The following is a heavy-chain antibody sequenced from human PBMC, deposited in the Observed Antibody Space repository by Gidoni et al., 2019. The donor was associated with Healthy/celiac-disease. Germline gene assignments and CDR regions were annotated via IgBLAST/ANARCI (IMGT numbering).Heavy chain of an antibody. Sequence: EVQLVESGGGLVQPGRSLRLSCAASGFTLDDYAMHCVRQAPGKGLECVAGISWNSGSIVYADSVKGRFTISRDNAKNSLYLQMNSLRAEDTALYYCAKETKWELLSSVVFDYWGQGTLVTVSS. V-gene: IGHV3-9*01. D-gene: IGHD1-26*01. J-gene: IGHJ4*02. CDR2: ISWNSGSI. CDR1: GFTLDDYA. CDR3: AKETKWELLSSVVFDY.